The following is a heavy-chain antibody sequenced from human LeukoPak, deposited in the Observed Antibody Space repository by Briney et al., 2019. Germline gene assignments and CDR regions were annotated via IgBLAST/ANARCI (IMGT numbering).Heavy chain of an antibody. CDR3: ARVGSYYFDY. D-gene: IGHD2-15*01. Sequence: SETLSLTCAVYGGSFSGYYWSWIRQPPGKGLEWIGEINHSGSTNYNPSLKSRVTISVDTSKNQFSLKLSSVTAADTAVYYCARVGSYYFDYWGQGTLVTVSS. CDR1: GGSFSGYY. V-gene: IGHV4-34*01. J-gene: IGHJ4*02. CDR2: INHSGST.